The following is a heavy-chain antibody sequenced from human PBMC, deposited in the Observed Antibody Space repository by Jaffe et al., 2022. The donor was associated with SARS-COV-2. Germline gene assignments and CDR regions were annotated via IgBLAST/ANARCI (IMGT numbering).Heavy chain of an antibody. D-gene: IGHD6-19*01. CDR3: AKGSPIAVAGTPPNDFDY. V-gene: IGHV3-9*01. J-gene: IGHJ4*02. CDR2: ISWNSGSI. Sequence: EVQLVESGGGLVQPGRSLRLSCAASGFTFDDYAMHWVRQAPGKGLEWVSGISWNSGSIGYADSVKGRFTISRDNAKNSLYLQMNSLRAEDTALYYCAKGSPIAVAGTPPNDFDYWGQGTLVTVSS. CDR1: GFTFDDYA.